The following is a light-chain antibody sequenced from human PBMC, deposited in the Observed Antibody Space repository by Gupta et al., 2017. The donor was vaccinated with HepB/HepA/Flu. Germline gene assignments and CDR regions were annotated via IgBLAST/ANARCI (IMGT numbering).Light chain of an antibody. CDR2: AAA. J-gene: IGKJ5*01. Sequence: DIVLTQSPATLSLSPGERATLSCRASQSASSYLAWYQQKPGQAPRLLIYAAATSAKGIPDRFSGSGYGKEFTLTMSSREHEDFAVYYVQQGSHWNTFGQGTRMEI. V-gene: IGKV3-11*01. CDR1: QSASSY. CDR3: QQGSHWNT.